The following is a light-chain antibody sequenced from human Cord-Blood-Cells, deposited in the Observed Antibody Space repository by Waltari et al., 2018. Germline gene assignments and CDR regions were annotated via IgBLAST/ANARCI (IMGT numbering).Light chain of an antibody. CDR2: EVS. V-gene: IGLV2-23*02. CDR3: CSYAGSSTWVV. CDR1: SSDVGTYNL. Sequence: SALPQPASVSGSPGPSTTISCTGTSSDVGTYNLVSCYQQHPGKAPKLMIYEVSKRPSGVSNRFSGSKSGNTASLTISGLQAEDEADYYCCSYAGSSTWVVFGGGTKLTVL. J-gene: IGLJ2*01.